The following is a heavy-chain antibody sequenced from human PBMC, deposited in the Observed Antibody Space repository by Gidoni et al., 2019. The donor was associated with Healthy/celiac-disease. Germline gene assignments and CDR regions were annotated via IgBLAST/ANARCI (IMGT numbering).Heavy chain of an antibody. D-gene: IGHD2-2*01. CDR3: ARGVVPAANPSGSSSWEAYY. CDR2: IIPIFGTA. Sequence: GGIIPIFGTANYAQKFQGRVTITADESTSTAYMELSSLRSEDTAVYYCARGVVPAANPSGSSSWEAYYWGQGTLVTVSS. V-gene: IGHV1-69*01. J-gene: IGHJ4*02.